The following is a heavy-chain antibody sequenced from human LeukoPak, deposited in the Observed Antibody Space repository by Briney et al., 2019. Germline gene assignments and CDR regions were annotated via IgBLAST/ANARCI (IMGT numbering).Heavy chain of an antibody. Sequence: GASVTVSCKASGYTFTGYYMHWVRQAPGQGLEWMGWINPNRGGTNYAQKFQGRVTMTRDTSITTVYMDLSRLRSDDTAVYYCARDGAAAGFDPWGQGTLVTVSS. CDR3: ARDGAAAGFDP. J-gene: IGHJ5*02. D-gene: IGHD6-13*01. CDR1: GYTFTGYY. V-gene: IGHV1-2*02. CDR2: INPNRGGT.